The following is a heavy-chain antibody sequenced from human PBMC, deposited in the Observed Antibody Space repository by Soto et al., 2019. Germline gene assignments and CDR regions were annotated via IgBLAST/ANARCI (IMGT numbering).Heavy chain of an antibody. CDR3: ANSPGGATLNWFDP. J-gene: IGHJ5*02. V-gene: IGHV4-39*01. CDR2: THYSGST. Sequence: QLQLQESGPGLVKPSETLSLTCTVSVGSFSRGSSYWGWIRQPPGKALAWIGSTHYSGSTYYNPSLKSRFTISVDSSKNQFSLKLTSVTAADTAVYYCANSPGGATLNWFDPWGQGTLVTVSS. D-gene: IGHD1-26*01. CDR1: VGSFSRGSSY.